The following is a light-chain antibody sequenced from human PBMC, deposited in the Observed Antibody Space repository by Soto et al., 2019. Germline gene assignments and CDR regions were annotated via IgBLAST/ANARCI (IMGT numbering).Light chain of an antibody. CDR2: GAF. V-gene: IGKV1-17*01. Sequence: IQMTQSPSSLSASVGDRVTITCRASQDIRDDLVWYQQNPGKAPKRLIYGAFTLQSGVPSRFSGSGSGTEFTLTVTSLQPEDFATYYCLQNNSYPRTFGQGTKVEIK. CDR1: QDIRDD. CDR3: LQNNSYPRT. J-gene: IGKJ1*01.